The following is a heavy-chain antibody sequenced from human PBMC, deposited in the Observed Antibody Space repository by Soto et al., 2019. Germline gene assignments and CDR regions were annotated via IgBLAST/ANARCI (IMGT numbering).Heavy chain of an antibody. CDR1: GYTFTDYA. D-gene: IGHD5-18*01. CDR2: MNAGVGNT. V-gene: IGHV1-3*01. CDR3: ARDTGYTFGSLNY. J-gene: IGHJ4*02. Sequence: HVELVQSGADVKKPGASVTISCKASGYTFTDYALHWVRQAPGQRLEWMGWMNAGVGNTLYSQKFQGMITITRDTSASTAYMELNSLKSEDTAIYYCARDTGYTFGSLNYWGPGTRVTVSS.